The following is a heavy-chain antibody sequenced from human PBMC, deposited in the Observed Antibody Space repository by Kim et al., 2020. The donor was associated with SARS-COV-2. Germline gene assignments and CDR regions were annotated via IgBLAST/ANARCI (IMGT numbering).Heavy chain of an antibody. J-gene: IGHJ4*02. CDR1: GFSLSTSGVG. D-gene: IGHD6-13*01. CDR2: IYWDDDK. V-gene: IGHV2-5*02. CDR3: AHKSPSSWYAGGYFDY. Sequence: SGPTLVKPTQTLTLTCTFSGFSLSTSGVGVGWIRQPPGKALEWLALIYWDDDKRYSPSLKSRLTITKDTSKNQVVLTMTNIDPVDTATYYCAHKSPSSWYAGGYFDYWGQGTLVTVSS.